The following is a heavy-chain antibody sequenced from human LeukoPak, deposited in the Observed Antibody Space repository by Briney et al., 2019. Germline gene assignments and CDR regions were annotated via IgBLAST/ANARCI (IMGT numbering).Heavy chain of an antibody. D-gene: IGHD3-3*01. CDR2: IWYDGSNK. CDR1: GFTFISYW. CDR3: ARDLEIGSSSYYFDY. Sequence: GGSLRLSCAASGFTFISYWMHWVRQAPGKGLEWVAVIWYDGSNKYYADSVRGRFTISRDNFKNTLYLQMNSLRAEDTAVYYCARDLEIGSSSYYFDYWGQGTLVTVSS. J-gene: IGHJ4*02. V-gene: IGHV3-33*08.